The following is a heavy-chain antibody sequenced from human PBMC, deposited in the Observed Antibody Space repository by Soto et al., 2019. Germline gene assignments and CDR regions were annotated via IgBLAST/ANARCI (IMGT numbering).Heavy chain of an antibody. CDR1: GFTFSSYA. CDR3: AKDRAYYDILTGYYSIYYYYCMDV. Sequence: PGGSLRLSCAASGFTFSSYAMSWVRQAPGKGLEWVSAISGSGGSTYYADSVKGRFTISRDNSKNTLYLQMNSLRAEDTAVYYCAKDRAYYDILTGYYSIYYYYCMDVWGQGTTVTVSS. D-gene: IGHD3-9*01. J-gene: IGHJ6*02. V-gene: IGHV3-23*01. CDR2: ISGSGGST.